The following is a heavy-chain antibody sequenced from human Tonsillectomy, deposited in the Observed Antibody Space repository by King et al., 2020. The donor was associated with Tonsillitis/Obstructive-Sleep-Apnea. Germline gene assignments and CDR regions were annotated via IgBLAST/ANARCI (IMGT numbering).Heavy chain of an antibody. V-gene: IGHV4-59*01. CDR1: GGSISSYY. CDR3: ARLEPNYFDY. D-gene: IGHD1-14*01. Sequence: QLQESGPGLVKPSETLSLTCTVSGGSISSYYWSWVRQPPGKGLEWIGYIYYSGITNYNPSLKSRVTISVDTSKNQFSLKLNSVTAADTAVYYCARLEPNYFDYWGQGTLVTVSS. CDR2: IYYSGIT. J-gene: IGHJ4*02.